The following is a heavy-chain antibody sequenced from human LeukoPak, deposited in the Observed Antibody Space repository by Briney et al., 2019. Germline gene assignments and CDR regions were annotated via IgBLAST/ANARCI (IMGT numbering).Heavy chain of an antibody. CDR1: GDSISSSDYY. Sequence: SETLSLTCTVSGDSISSSDYYWGWIRQPPGKGLGWIGTISYSGSTYYNPSLQSRVTISVDTSKNQFSLELSSVTAADTAVYYCARGSRRLADFHYWGEGTLVTVSA. J-gene: IGHJ4*02. CDR2: ISYSGST. D-gene: IGHD1-26*01. CDR3: ARGSRRLADFHY. V-gene: IGHV4-39*01.